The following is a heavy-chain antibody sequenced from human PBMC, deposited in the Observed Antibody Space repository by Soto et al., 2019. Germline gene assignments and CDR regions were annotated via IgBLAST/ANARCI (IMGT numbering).Heavy chain of an antibody. CDR3: ARDLIAAAGTQWVNWFDP. J-gene: IGHJ5*02. V-gene: IGHV3-33*01. CDR2: IWYDGSNK. D-gene: IGHD6-13*01. CDR1: GFTFSSYG. Sequence: QVQLVESGGGVVQPGRSLRLSCAASGFTFSSYGMHWVRQAPGKGLEWVAVIWYDGSNKYYADSVKDRFTISRDNSKNTLYLQMNGLRAEDTAVYYCARDLIAAAGTQWVNWFDPWGQGTLVTVSS.